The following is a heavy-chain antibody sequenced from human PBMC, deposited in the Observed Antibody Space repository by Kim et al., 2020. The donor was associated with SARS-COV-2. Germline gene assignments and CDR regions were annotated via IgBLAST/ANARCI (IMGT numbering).Heavy chain of an antibody. CDR2: IKTDGSYT. D-gene: IGHD3-22*01. CDR3: AGGDSGYVVY. CDR1: GFSFSSQW. V-gene: IGHV3-74*01. Sequence: LSLTCAASGFSFSSQWMHWVRQAPGKGLVWVSRIKTDGSYTTYADTVKGRFTISRDNAKNTLYLQMNSLRVEDTAVYYCAGGDSGYVVYWGQGTQVT. J-gene: IGHJ4*02.